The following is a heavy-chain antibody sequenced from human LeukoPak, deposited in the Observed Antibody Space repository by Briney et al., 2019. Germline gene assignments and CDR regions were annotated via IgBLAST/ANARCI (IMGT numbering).Heavy chain of an antibody. Sequence: GSLRLSCAASGFTFSSYGMHWVRQAPGKGLEWVVFIRYDGSNKYYADSVKGRFTISRDNSKNTLYLQMNSLRAEDTAVYYCAKDNPSGYAPGAFDIWGQGTMVTVSS. CDR3: AKDNPSGYAPGAFDI. CDR2: IRYDGSNK. J-gene: IGHJ3*02. V-gene: IGHV3-30*02. CDR1: GFTFSSYG. D-gene: IGHD5-12*01.